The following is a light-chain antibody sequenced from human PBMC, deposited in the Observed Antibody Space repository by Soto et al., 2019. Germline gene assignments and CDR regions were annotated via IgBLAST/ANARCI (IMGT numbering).Light chain of an antibody. V-gene: IGLV2-11*01. CDR1: SSDVGGYNY. Sequence: QAVLTHPLSVSGSPGQAVTISCTGTSSDVGGYNYVSWYQQHPGKAPKLMTYDVSKRPSGVPDRFSGSKSGNTASLTISGLQAEDEADYYCCSYAGSYNLYVFGTGTNVTVL. CDR3: CSYAGSYNLYV. CDR2: DVS. J-gene: IGLJ1*01.